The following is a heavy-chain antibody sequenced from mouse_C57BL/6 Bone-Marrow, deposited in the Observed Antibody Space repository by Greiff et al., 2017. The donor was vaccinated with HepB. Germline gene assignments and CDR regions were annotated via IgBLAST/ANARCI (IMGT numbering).Heavy chain of an antibody. D-gene: IGHD2-3*01. CDR1: GYAFTNYL. Sequence: QVQLQQSGAELVRPGTSVKVSCKASGYAFTNYLIEWVKQRPGQGLEWIGEINPGSGGTNYNEKFKGKATLTADKSSSTAYMQLSSLTSEDSAVYFCARSDGYYVIAYWGQGTLVTVS. CDR3: ARSDGYYVIAY. CDR2: INPGSGGT. J-gene: IGHJ3*01. V-gene: IGHV1-54*01.